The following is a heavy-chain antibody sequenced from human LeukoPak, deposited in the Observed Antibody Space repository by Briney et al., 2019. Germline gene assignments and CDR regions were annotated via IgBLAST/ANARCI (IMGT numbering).Heavy chain of an antibody. J-gene: IGHJ4*02. CDR1: GGSFSDYF. D-gene: IGHD1-26*01. CDR3: ASLRERSYYARGFDY. CDR2: IIYSGST. V-gene: IGHV4-34*12. Sequence: SETLSLTCAVYGGSFSDYFWTWIRQPPGKGLEWIGEIIYSGSTNYNPSLKSRVTISVDTSKNQFSLKLSSVTAADTAVYYCASLRERSYYARGFDYWGQGTLVTVSS.